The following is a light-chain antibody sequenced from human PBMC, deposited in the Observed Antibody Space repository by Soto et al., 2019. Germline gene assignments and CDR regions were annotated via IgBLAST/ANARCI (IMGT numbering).Light chain of an antibody. CDR2: GAS. Sequence: EIVLTQSPGILSLSRGEGASLSCGASQSISSIFLAWYQQKPGQAPRLLIYGASSRATGIPDRFSGSGSGTEFTLTISSLLSEDFAVYSCQQYNNWPLTFGGGTKVDIK. CDR3: QQYNNWPLT. J-gene: IGKJ4*01. V-gene: IGKV3D-15*01. CDR1: QSISSI.